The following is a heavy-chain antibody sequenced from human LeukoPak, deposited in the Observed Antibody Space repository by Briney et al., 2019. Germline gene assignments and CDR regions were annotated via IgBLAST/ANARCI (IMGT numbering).Heavy chain of an antibody. Sequence: SETLSLTCAVYGGSFSGYYWSWIRQPPGKGLEWIGEINHSGSTNYNPSLKSRVTISVDASKNQFSLKLSSVTAADTAVYYCARGRRGYGSGSYYKSYNWFDPWGQGTLVTVSS. CDR2: INHSGST. CDR1: GGSFSGYY. V-gene: IGHV4-34*01. J-gene: IGHJ5*02. D-gene: IGHD3-10*01. CDR3: ARGRRGYGSGSYYKSYNWFDP.